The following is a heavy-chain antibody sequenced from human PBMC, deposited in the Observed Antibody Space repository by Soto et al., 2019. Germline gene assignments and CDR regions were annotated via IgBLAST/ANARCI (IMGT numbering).Heavy chain of an antibody. CDR1: GGSISSSNR. CDR3: ARRWGEGRVDY. V-gene: IGHV4-4*02. D-gene: IGHD3-10*01. J-gene: IGHJ4*02. CDR2: IYHSGNT. Sequence: QVQLQESGPGLVKPSGTLSLTCAVSGGSISSSNRWSWVRQPPGKGLEWIGEIYHSGNTNYNPSLKSRVTMAVDKSRTQFSLKLSSVTAADTAVYYCARRWGEGRVDYWGQGTLVTVSS.